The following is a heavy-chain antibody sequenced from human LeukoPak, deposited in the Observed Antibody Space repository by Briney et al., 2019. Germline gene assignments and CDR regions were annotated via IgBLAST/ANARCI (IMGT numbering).Heavy chain of an antibody. CDR3: ARLDGELSYDY. CDR1: GGSISSYY. V-gene: IGHV4-59*08. D-gene: IGHD5-18*01. J-gene: IGHJ4*02. CDR2: IYYSGST. Sequence: SETLSLTCTVSGGSISSYYWSWIRQPPGKGLEWIGYIYYSGSTNYNPSLKSRVTISVDTSKNQLSLKLSSVTAADTAVYHCARLDGELSYDYWGQGTLVTVSS.